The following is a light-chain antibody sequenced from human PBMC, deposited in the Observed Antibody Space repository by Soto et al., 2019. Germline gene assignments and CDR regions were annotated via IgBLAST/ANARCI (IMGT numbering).Light chain of an antibody. J-gene: IGLJ1*01. Sequence: QSVLTQPPSASGSPGQSVTISCTGTKNDIGVYDFVSWYQHHPGKAPRLIIYEVVQRPSGVPDRFSGSKSGNTASLTVSGLQAADEAHYFCKSYAGSNTYVFGSATTVTVL. CDR3: KSYAGSNTYV. V-gene: IGLV2-8*01. CDR1: KNDIGVYDF. CDR2: EVV.